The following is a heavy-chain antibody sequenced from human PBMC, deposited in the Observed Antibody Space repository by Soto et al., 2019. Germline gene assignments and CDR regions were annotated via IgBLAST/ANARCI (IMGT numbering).Heavy chain of an antibody. CDR3: ARDDRVVPYGMDV. CDR1: GGTFSSYA. CDR2: IIPIFGTA. V-gene: IGHV1-69*13. D-gene: IGHD2-15*01. J-gene: IGHJ6*02. Sequence: SVKVSCKASGGTFSSYAISWVRQAPGQGPEWMGGIIPIFGTANYAQKFQGRVTITADESTSTAYMELSSLRSEDTAVYYCARDDRVVPYGMDVWGQGTTVTVSS.